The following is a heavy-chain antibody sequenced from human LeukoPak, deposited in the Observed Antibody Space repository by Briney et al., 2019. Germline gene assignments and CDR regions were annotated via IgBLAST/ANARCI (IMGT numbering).Heavy chain of an antibody. D-gene: IGHD1-14*01. V-gene: IGHV3-64*02. Sequence: GGSLRLSCAASGFRFSYHDMHWVRQAPGKGLEFVSSIGAAGAHTFYADSVKGRLTISRDNFQSTMYLQMDGLRPEDSAVYYCARELGGTKTGGFDIWGQGTVVTVSS. CDR1: GFRFSYHD. CDR2: IGAAGAHT. J-gene: IGHJ3*02. CDR3: ARELGGTKTGGFDI.